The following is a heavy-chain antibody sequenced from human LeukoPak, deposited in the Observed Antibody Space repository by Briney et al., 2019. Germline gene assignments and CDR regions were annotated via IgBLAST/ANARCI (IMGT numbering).Heavy chain of an antibody. CDR3: AKDSYYGSGSYYFDY. D-gene: IGHD3-10*01. J-gene: IGHJ4*02. V-gene: IGHV3-33*06. CDR2: IWYDGSNK. Sequence: GGSLRLSCAASGFTFSSYGMHWVRQAPGKGLEWVAVIWYDGSNKYYADSVKGRFTISRDNFKNTLYLQMNSLRAEDTAVYYCAKDSYYGSGSYYFDYWGQGTLVTVSS. CDR1: GFTFSSYG.